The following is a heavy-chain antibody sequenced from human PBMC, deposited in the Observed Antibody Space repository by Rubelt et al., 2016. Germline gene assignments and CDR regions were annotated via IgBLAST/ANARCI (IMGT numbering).Heavy chain of an antibody. V-gene: IGHV4-34*12. D-gene: IGHD3-3*01. CDR3: ARDQHVHYDFGRGYHGLDV. J-gene: IGHJ6*02. Sequence: QVQLQQWGAGLLKPSETLSLTCAVYGGSFSGYYWSWIRQPPGKGLEWIGSMFYSGGTYYNPSLKSRVTISVDTPKNQFSLTLTSRTAADTAVYYCARDQHVHYDFGRGYHGLDVWGPGTTVIVSS. CDR2: MFYSGGT. CDR1: GGSFSGYY.